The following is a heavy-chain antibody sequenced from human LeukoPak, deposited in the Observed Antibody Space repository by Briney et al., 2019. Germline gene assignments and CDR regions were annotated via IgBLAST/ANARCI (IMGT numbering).Heavy chain of an antibody. Sequence: GGSLRLSCGASGFTFSNYGMHWVRQAPGKGLEWVAVISYDGSKKYYAEPAKGRFTISRENSKSTLFLQMNSLRPEDTAVYYCAKDRAGCANSYYLDNWGQGTLVTVSS. D-gene: IGHD2-21*01. J-gene: IGHJ4*02. CDR3: AKDRAGCANSYYLDN. CDR2: ISYDGSKK. CDR1: GFTFSNYG. V-gene: IGHV3-30*18.